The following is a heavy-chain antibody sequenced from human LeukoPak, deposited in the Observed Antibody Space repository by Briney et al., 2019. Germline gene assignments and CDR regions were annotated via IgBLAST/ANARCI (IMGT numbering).Heavy chain of an antibody. V-gene: IGHV4-34*01. Sequence: PSETLSLTCAVYGGSLSGYYWSWIRQPPGKGLEWIGEIDHSGSTNYNPSLKSRVTISLDTSKNQFSLKLTSVTVADTAVYYCARDLARFSSRWYTVDYWGQGTLVTVSS. CDR1: GGSLSGYY. CDR2: IDHSGST. J-gene: IGHJ4*02. D-gene: IGHD6-13*01. CDR3: ARDLARFSSRWYTVDY.